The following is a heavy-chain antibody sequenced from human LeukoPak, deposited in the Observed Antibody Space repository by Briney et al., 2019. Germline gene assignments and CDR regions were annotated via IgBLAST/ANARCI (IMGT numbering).Heavy chain of an antibody. Sequence: SETLSLTCTVSGGSISSYYWSWIRQPPGKGLEWIGYIYYSGSTNYNPSLKSRVTISVDTSKNQFSLKLSSVTAADTAVYYCARHLSWDTPFDYWGQGTLVTVSS. D-gene: IGHD5-18*01. CDR2: IYYSGST. J-gene: IGHJ4*02. CDR3: ARHLSWDTPFDY. V-gene: IGHV4-59*08. CDR1: GGSISSYY.